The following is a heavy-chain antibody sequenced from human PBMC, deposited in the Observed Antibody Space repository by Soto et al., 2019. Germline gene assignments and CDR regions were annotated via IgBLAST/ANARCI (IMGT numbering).Heavy chain of an antibody. D-gene: IGHD2-2*01. CDR3: AKDRVKIGYVFDY. J-gene: IGHJ4*02. Sequence: QVQLVESGGGVVQPGRSLRLSCAASGFNFSNHGMHWVRQAPGKGLEWVAVISNAGNNKYYADSVKGRFSTSRDNSTNMVYLQMNSLRPEDTAVYYCAKDRVKIGYVFDYWGQGTLVTVSS. CDR2: ISNAGNNK. V-gene: IGHV3-30*18. CDR1: GFNFSNHG.